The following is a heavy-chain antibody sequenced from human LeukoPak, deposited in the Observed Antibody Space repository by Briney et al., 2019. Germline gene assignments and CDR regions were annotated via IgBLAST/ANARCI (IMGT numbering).Heavy chain of an antibody. CDR3: ARDRVVVPAAFDY. D-gene: IGHD2-2*01. CDR1: GYTFTSYG. J-gene: IGHJ4*02. Sequence: ASVKVSCKASGYTFTSYGISWVRQAPGQGLEWMGWISAFNGNTNYAQKFQGRVTMSTDTSTTTAYMELRSLRTDDTAVYYCARDRVVVPAAFDYWGQGTLVTVSS. CDR2: ISAFNGNT. V-gene: IGHV1-18*01.